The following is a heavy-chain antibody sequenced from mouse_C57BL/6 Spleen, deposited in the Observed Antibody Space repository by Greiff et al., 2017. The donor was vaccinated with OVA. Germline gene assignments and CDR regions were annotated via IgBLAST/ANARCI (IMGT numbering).Heavy chain of an antibody. CDR3: ARSLLRSSFDY. J-gene: IGHJ2*01. D-gene: IGHD1-2*01. V-gene: IGHV1-82*01. CDR1: GYAFSSSW. Sequence: SGPELVKPGASVKISCKASGYAFSSSWMNWVKQRPGKGLEWIGRIYPGDGDTNYNGKFKGKATLTADKSSSTAYMQLSSLTSEDSAVYFCARSLLRSSFDYWGQGTTLTVSS. CDR2: IYPGDGDT.